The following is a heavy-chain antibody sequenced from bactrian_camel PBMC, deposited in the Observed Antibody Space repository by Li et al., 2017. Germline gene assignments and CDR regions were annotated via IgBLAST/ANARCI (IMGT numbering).Heavy chain of an antibody. CDR2: ISSGGGST. Sequence: VQLVESGGGSVQAGGSLRLSCAASVVDTYSNRPLCMGWFRQAAGKEREGVAAISSGGGSTYYADSVKGRFTISRDNAKNTVYLQMNSLKPEDTAVYYCVRDGGWGAPVWGQGTQVTVS. CDR1: VVDTYSNRPLC. CDR3: VRDGGWGAPV. V-gene: IGHV3S40*01. J-gene: IGHJ4*01. D-gene: IGHD3*01.